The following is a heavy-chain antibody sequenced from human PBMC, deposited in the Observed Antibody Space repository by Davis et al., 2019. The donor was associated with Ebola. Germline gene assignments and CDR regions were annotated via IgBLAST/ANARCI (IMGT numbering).Heavy chain of an antibody. V-gene: IGHV1-46*03. CDR1: GYTFTSYD. CDR2: INPNDGRT. CDR3: TIPGGQDSGYDVFDI. J-gene: IGHJ3*02. Sequence: AASVKVSCKASGYTFTSYDINWVRQATGQGLEWMGMINPNDGRTIYAQKFQGRVTVTRDTSTTTVYMDLSSLRSEDTALYYCTIPGGQDSGYDVFDIWGQGTMVTVS. D-gene: IGHD5-12*01.